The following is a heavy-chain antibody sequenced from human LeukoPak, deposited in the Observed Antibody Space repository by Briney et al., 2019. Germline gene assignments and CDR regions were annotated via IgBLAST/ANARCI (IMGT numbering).Heavy chain of an antibody. CDR2: IYYSGSA. CDR1: GGSISSADFY. CDR3: ARGSDFFDY. V-gene: IGHV4-31*11. Sequence: SETLSLTCAVSGGSISSADFYWSRIRPHPGKGLEWIGFIYYSGSAYYNPSLKSRVSISIDTSKNQFSLTLNSVTAADTAVYYCARGSDFFDYWGQGTLVTVSS. J-gene: IGHJ4*02.